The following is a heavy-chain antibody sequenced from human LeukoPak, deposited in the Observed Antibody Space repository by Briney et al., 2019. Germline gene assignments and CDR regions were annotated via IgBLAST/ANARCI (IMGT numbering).Heavy chain of an antibody. CDR2: ISYDGSNK. Sequence: PGGSLRLSCAASGLTLDDYAMHWVRQAPGKGLEWVAVISYDGSNKYYADSVKGRFTISRDNSKNPLYLQMNSLRAEDTAVYYCAKDYVEWELHAFDIWGQGTMVTVSS. J-gene: IGHJ3*02. CDR1: GLTLDDYA. D-gene: IGHD1-26*01. V-gene: IGHV3-30*18. CDR3: AKDYVEWELHAFDI.